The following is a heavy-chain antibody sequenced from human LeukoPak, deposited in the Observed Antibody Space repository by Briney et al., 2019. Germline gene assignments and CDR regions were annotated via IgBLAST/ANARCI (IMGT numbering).Heavy chain of an antibody. J-gene: IGHJ5*02. CDR1: GFTFSSYS. V-gene: IGHV3-21*01. D-gene: IGHD4-17*01. CDR3: ARHLTPLRYGDYQPLWFDP. CDR2: ISSSSSYI. Sequence: GGSLRLSCAASGFTFSSYSMNWVRQAPGKGLEWVSSISSSSSYIYYADSVKGRFTISRDNAKNSLYLQMNSLRAEDTAVYYCARHLTPLRYGDYQPLWFDPWGQGTLVTVSS.